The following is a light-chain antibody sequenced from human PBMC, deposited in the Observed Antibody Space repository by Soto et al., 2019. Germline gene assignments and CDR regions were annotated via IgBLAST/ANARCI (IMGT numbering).Light chain of an antibody. CDR1: QGISNY. Sequence: DIQMTQSPSSLSASVGDRVTITCRASQGISNYLAWYQQKPGKVPKLLIYAASTLQLGFPSRFSGSASGTDFTLTISSLQPEDVATYYCQKYDGAPLTFGGGTKVEIK. V-gene: IGKV1-27*01. CDR3: QKYDGAPLT. CDR2: AAS. J-gene: IGKJ4*01.